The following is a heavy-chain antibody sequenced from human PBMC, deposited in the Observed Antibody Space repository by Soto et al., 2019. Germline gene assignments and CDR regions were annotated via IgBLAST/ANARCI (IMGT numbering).Heavy chain of an antibody. Sequence: GGSLRLSCAASGFTVSSNYMSWVRQAPGKGLEWVSVIYSGGSTYYADSVKGRFTISRDNSKNTLYLQMNSLRAEDTAVYYCARDAGSSSSGAFDYWGQGTLVTVSS. J-gene: IGHJ4*02. CDR1: GFTVSSNY. V-gene: IGHV3-53*01. CDR3: ARDAGSSSSGAFDY. CDR2: IYSGGST. D-gene: IGHD6-6*01.